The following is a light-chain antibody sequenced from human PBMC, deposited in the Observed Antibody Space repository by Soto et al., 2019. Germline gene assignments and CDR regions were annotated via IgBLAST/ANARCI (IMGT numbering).Light chain of an antibody. CDR1: QSLLYSSNNKNY. Sequence: DIVLTQSPDSLAVSLGERATINCKSSQSLLYSSNNKNYLAWYQQKPGQPPRLLFYWASTRESGVPDRFSGSGSGTDFALTISSLQAEDVTVYYCQQYYSTPYTFGQGTKVDI. CDR3: QQYYSTPYT. V-gene: IGKV4-1*01. CDR2: WAS. J-gene: IGKJ2*01.